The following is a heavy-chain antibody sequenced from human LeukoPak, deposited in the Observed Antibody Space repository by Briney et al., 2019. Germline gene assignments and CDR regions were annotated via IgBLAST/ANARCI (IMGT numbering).Heavy chain of an antibody. D-gene: IGHD5-18*01. J-gene: IGHJ6*02. CDR1: GGSISSYY. Sequence: SETLSLTCTVSGGSISSYYWSWIRQPPGKGLEWIGYIYYSGSTNYNPSLKSRVTISVDTSKNQFSLKLSSVTAADMAVYYCARGYSYGYYYYYGMDVWGQGTTVTVSS. V-gene: IGHV4-59*01. CDR3: ARGYSYGYYYYYGMDV. CDR2: IYYSGST.